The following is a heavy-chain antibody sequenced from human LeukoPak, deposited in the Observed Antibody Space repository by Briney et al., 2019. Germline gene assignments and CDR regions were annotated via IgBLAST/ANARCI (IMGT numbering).Heavy chain of an antibody. D-gene: IGHD3-22*01. V-gene: IGHV3-30*18. CDR1: GFTFSSYG. CDR2: ISYDGSKK. Sequence: GGSLRLSCAASGFTFSSYGMHWVRQAPGEGLEWVGFISYDGSKKIYADFGKGRFSISRDNSKNTLYVQMNSLGAEDTALYYCAKLGFDSSGSHSLVDYWGQGTPVTVSS. J-gene: IGHJ4*02. CDR3: AKLGFDSSGSHSLVDY.